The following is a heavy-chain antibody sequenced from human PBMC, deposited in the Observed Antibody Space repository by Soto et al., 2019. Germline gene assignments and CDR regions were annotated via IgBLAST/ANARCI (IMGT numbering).Heavy chain of an antibody. V-gene: IGHV1-69*13. CDR3: ARSGGLDRDFNY. Sequence: SVKVSCKASGGTFSSDSFSWVRQAPGQGLEWMGEIIQMFDTPIYAQKFKDRVTITADESTSSAYMQLSSLRSGDTAVYYCARSGGLDRDFNYWGQ. J-gene: IGHJ4*01. D-gene: IGHD2-15*01. CDR2: IIQMFDTP. CDR1: GGTFSSDS.